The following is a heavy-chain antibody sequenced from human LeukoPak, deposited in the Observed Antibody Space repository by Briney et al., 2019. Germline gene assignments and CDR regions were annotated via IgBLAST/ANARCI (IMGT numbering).Heavy chain of an antibody. J-gene: IGHJ4*02. CDR2: IYIGGST. Sequence: GGSLRLSCAASGFNVSSNYMNWVRQAPGKGLEWVSVIYIGGSTYYADSVKGRFTISRDNSKNTLYLQMNSLRAEDTAVYYCAREASIVVRCSDYWGQGTLVTVSS. CDR3: AREASIVVRCSDY. D-gene: IGHD6-6*01. V-gene: IGHV3-53*01. CDR1: GFNVSSNY.